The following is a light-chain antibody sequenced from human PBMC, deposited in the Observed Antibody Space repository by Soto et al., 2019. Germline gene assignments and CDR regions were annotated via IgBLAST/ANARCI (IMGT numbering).Light chain of an antibody. CDR2: GAS. Sequence: IAFTQSPSIVSLSPGERASLSCRASQSVSNNYLAWYQQKPGQAPRLLIYGASNRATGIPDRFSGSGSGTDFTLTISRLEPEDFAVYYCQQYGSSGTFGQGTKVDIK. CDR1: QSVSNNY. J-gene: IGKJ1*01. CDR3: QQYGSSGT. V-gene: IGKV3-20*01.